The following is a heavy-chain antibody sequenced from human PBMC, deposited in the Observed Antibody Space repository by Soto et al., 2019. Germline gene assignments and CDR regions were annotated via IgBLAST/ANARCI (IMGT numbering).Heavy chain of an antibody. CDR3: ARALDSSSPWFDP. CDR1: GYTFTSYD. CDR2: MNPNSGNT. J-gene: IGHJ5*02. V-gene: IGHV1-18*01. D-gene: IGHD6-6*01. Sequence: ASVKVSCKASGYTFTSYDINWVRQATGQGLEWMGWMNPNSGNTNYAQKLQGRVTMTTDTSTSTAYMELRSLRSDDTAVYYCARALDSSSPWFDPWGQGTLVTVSS.